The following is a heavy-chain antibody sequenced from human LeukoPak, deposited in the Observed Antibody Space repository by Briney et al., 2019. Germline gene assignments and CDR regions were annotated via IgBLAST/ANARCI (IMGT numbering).Heavy chain of an antibody. J-gene: IGHJ3*02. V-gene: IGHV3-64*01. D-gene: IGHD3-16*01. CDR1: GFTLSSYW. CDR3: ARDRVGGWAFDI. CDR2: ISENGGRT. Sequence: GGSLRLSCAAPGFTLSSYWMHWVRQAPGKGLEYVSAISENGGRTYYANSVKGRFTNSRDTSKNTLYLQMDSLRAEDMAVYYCARDRVGGWAFDIWGQGTMVTVSS.